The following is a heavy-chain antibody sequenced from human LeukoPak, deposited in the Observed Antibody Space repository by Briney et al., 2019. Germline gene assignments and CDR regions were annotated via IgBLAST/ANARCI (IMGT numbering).Heavy chain of an antibody. V-gene: IGHV3-53*01. CDR1: GFTVSSNY. Sequence: GGSLTLSCAASGFTVSSNYMSWFRQAPGKGLDWVSVIYGCGSTYYADSVKGRFTISRDNSKNTLCLQMNSLRAEDTAVYYCARTPRNYYYYMDVWGKGTTVTVSS. J-gene: IGHJ6*03. CDR2: IYGCGST. CDR3: ARTPRNYYYYMDV.